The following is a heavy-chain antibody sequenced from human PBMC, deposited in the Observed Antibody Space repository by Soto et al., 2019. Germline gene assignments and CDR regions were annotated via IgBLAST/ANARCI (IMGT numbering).Heavy chain of an antibody. CDR3: ARGYCSRTSCYIWDNWFDP. J-gene: IGHJ5*02. CDR1: GGSISSYY. CDR2: IYYSGRT. D-gene: IGHD2-2*02. V-gene: IGHV4-59*01. Sequence: QVQLQESGPGLVKPSETLSLTCTVSGGSISSYYWSWIRQPPGKGLEWIGYIYYSGRTNYNPSLKSRVTISVDPSKNQFSLKPSPVTAADPAVYYLARGYCSRTSCYIWDNWFDPWGQGTLVTVSS.